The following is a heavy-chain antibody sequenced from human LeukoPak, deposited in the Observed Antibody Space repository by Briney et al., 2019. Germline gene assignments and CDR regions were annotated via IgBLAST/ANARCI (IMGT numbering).Heavy chain of an antibody. CDR2: IKQDGSEK. D-gene: IGHD2-21*02. V-gene: IGHV3-7*01. CDR3: AKDWRAYCGDDCYSYFDY. Sequence: GGSLRLSCAASGFTFSSYWMSWVRQAPGKGLEWVANIKQDGSEKYYVDSVKGRFTISRDNSKNTLYLQMNSLRAEDTAVYYCAKDWRAYCGDDCYSYFDYWGQGTLVIVSS. CDR1: GFTFSSYW. J-gene: IGHJ4*02.